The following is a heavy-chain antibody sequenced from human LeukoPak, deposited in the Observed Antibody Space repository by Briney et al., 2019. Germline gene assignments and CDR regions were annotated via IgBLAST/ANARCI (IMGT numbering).Heavy chain of an antibody. CDR2: IYHSGST. V-gene: IGHV4-30-2*01. J-gene: IGHJ6*02. Sequence: SQTLSLTCTVSGGSISSGGYYWSWIRQPPGKGLEWIGYIYHSGSTYYNPSLKSRVTISVDTSKNQFSLKLSSVTAADTAVYYCARDPSGSYHKRVFDYYYGMDVWGQGTTVTVSS. CDR1: GGSISSGGYY. D-gene: IGHD1-26*01. CDR3: ARDPSGSYHKRVFDYYYGMDV.